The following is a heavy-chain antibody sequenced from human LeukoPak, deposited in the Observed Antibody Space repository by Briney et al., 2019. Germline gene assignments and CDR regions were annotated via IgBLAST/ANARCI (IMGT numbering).Heavy chain of an antibody. CDR3: ARDGCGGDCYSDY. CDR2: ISLSSGTI. Sequence: GGCLRLSCAASGFSFSNYNMNWVRQAPGKGLEWISHISLSSGTIYYADSVKGRFTISRDNARNSLYLQMNSLRAEDTAVYYCARDGCGGDCYSDYWGQGTLVTLCS. J-gene: IGHJ4*02. V-gene: IGHV3-48*04. D-gene: IGHD2-21*02. CDR1: GFSFSNYN.